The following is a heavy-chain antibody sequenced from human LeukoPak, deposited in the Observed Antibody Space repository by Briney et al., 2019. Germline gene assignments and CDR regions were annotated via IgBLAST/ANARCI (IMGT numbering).Heavy chain of an antibody. V-gene: IGHV4-59*01. Sequence: SETPSLTCTVSGGFISIYYWSWIRQPPGKGLEWIGYIYYSGSTNYNPSLKSRVTISVDTSKNQFSLKLSSVTAADTAVYYCAKVAGTRNSDYFFDYWGQGTLVTVSS. CDR2: IYYSGST. CDR1: GGFISIYY. D-gene: IGHD2/OR15-2a*01. CDR3: AKVAGTRNSDYFFDY. J-gene: IGHJ4*02.